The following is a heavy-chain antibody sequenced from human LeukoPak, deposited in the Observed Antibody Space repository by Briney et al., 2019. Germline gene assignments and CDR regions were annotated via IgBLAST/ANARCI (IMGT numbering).Heavy chain of an antibody. CDR1: GGSISSYY. CDR3: ARHFKLGWLQSNYYYYGMDV. J-gene: IGHJ6*02. V-gene: IGHV4-59*08. CDR2: IYYSGSI. Sequence: SETLSLTCTVSGGSISSYYWSWIRQPPGKGLEWIGYIYYSGSINYNPSLKSRVTISVDTSKNQFSLKLSSVTAADTAVYYCARHFKLGWLQSNYYYYGMDVWGQGTTVTVSS. D-gene: IGHD5-24*01.